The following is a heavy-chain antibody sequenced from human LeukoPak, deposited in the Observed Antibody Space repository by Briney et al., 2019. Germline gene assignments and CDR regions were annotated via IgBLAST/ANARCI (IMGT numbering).Heavy chain of an antibody. V-gene: IGHV3-23*01. CDR1: GITFSSYG. CDR2: ITGSGGST. D-gene: IGHD2-21*01. Sequence: GGTLRLSCAASGITFSSYGMSWVRQAPGKGLEWVSAITGSGGSTYYADSVKGRFTISRDSSKNTLFLQMNRLRSEDAAVYYCAKAPVTTCRGAYCYPFDYWGQGTLVTVSS. J-gene: IGHJ4*02. CDR3: AKAPVTTCRGAYCYPFDY.